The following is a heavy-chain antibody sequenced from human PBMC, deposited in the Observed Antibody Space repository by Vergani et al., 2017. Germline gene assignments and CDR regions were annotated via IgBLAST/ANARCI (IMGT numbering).Heavy chain of an antibody. D-gene: IGHD1-20*01. CDR3: ARFNPYNWNQDYYYYGMDV. CDR1: GGSFSGYY. CDR2: IYTSGST. J-gene: IGHJ6*02. Sequence: QVQLQQWGAGLLKPSETLSLTCAVYGGSFSGYYWSWIRQPAGKGLEWIGRIYTSGSTNYNPSLKSRVTMSVDTSKNQFSLKLSSVTAADTAVYYCARFNPYNWNQDYYYYGMDVWGQGTTVTVSS. V-gene: IGHV4-59*10.